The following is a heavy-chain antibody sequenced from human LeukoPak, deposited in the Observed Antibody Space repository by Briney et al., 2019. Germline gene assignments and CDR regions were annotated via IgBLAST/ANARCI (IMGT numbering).Heavy chain of an antibody. V-gene: IGHV4-34*01. CDR1: GGSFSGYY. CDR2: INHSGST. J-gene: IGHJ4*02. Sequence: SETLSLTCAVYGGSFSGYYWSWIRQPPGKGLEWIGEINHSGSTNYNPSLKSRVTISVDTSKNQFSLKLSSVTAADTAVYYCATVLSYYGSGSYYQYWGQGTLVTVSS. D-gene: IGHD3-10*01. CDR3: ATVLSYYGSGSYYQY.